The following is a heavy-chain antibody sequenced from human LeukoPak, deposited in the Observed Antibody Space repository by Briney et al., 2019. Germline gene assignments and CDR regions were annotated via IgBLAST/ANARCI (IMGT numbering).Heavy chain of an antibody. CDR1: GFTFSSYS. J-gene: IGHJ4*02. V-gene: IGHV3-21*01. CDR2: ISSSSGYI. D-gene: IGHD2-15*01. CDR3: ARDPIGSRWPYYFDY. Sequence: GGSLRLSCAASGFTFSSYSMNWVRQAPGKGLEWVSAISSSSGYIYYADSVKGRFTISRDNAKNSLYLQMNSLRAEDTAVYYCARDPIGSRWPYYFDYWGQGTLVTVSS.